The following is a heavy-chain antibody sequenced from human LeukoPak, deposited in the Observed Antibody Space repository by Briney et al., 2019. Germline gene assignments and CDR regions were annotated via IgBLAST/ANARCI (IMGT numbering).Heavy chain of an antibody. CDR3: ARGGWLVAATSWFDP. Sequence: GGSLRLSCAASGFTFSSYSMNWVRQAPGKGLEWVSSISSSSYIYYADSVKGRFTISRDNAKNSLYLQMNSLRAEDTAVYYCARGGWLVAATSWFDPWGQGTLVTVSS. J-gene: IGHJ5*02. CDR1: GFTFSSYS. CDR2: ISSSSYI. D-gene: IGHD2-15*01. V-gene: IGHV3-21*01.